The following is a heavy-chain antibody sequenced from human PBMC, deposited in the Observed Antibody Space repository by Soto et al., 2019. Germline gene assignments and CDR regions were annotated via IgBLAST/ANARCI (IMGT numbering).Heavy chain of an antibody. CDR1: GGPFSNLS. V-gene: IGHV1-69*04. CDR3: ARDMFGGRMDYYYYMDV. CDR2: VIPILGIV. J-gene: IGHJ6*03. D-gene: IGHD3-3*02. Sequence: QVQLVQSGAEVKKPGSSVRVSCKASGGPFSNLSLSWVRQAPGPGLEWMGRVIPILGIVNFAQKFQGRGTITADKSTGTSYLELTSLRSEDTAIYYGARDMFGGRMDYYYYMDVWGKGTTVTVSS.